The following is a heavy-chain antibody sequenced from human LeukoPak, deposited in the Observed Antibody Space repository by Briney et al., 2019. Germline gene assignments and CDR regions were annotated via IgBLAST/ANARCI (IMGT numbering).Heavy chain of an antibody. D-gene: IGHD2-2*01. CDR2: IYYSGST. V-gene: IGHV4-59*01. CDR1: GGSISSYY. Sequence: PSETLSLTCTVSGGSISSYYWSWIRQPPGKGLEWIGYIYYSGSTNYNPSLKSRVTISVDTSKNQFSLKLSSVTAADTAVYYCAGHIVIVPAVFDSWGQGTLVTVSS. J-gene: IGHJ4*02. CDR3: AGHIVIVPAVFDS.